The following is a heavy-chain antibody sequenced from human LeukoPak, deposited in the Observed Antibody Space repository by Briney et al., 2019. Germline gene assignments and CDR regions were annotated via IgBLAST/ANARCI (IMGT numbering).Heavy chain of an antibody. Sequence: GGSLRLFCAASGFTFSSHAMSWVRQAPGKGLEWVSAISGSGGSTYYADSVKGRFTISRDNSKNTLYLQMNSLRAEDTAVYYCAEDLVTFGGVIVPLRYWGQGILVSVSS. V-gene: IGHV3-23*01. CDR2: ISGSGGST. CDR1: GFTFSSHA. D-gene: IGHD3-16*02. J-gene: IGHJ4*02. CDR3: AEDLVTFGGVIVPLRY.